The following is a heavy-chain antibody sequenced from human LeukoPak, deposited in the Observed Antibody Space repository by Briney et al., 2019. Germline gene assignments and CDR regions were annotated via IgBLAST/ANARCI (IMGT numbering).Heavy chain of an antibody. CDR3: ATAVAGAEYFQH. CDR1: GFTFSSYS. J-gene: IGHJ1*01. D-gene: IGHD6-19*01. V-gene: IGHV3-7*01. CDR2: TKQDGSEK. Sequence: GGSLRLSCAASGFTFSSYSMSWVRQAPGKGLEWVANTKQDGSEKYYVDSVKGRFTISRDNAKNSLYLQMNSLRAEDTAVYYCATAVAGAEYFQHWGQGTLVTVSS.